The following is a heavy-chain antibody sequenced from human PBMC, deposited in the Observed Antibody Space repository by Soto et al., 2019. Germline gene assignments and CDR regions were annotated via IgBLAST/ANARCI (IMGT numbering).Heavy chain of an antibody. J-gene: IGHJ4*02. CDR1: GGSINNHY. Sequence: QVQLQESGPGLVKPSETLSLTCTVSGGSINNHYWSWIRQPPGKGLEWIGHIYYTGSTNYNPSLKSRVTISVDTSKNQFSLNLTSLTAADTAIYYCARSNWYSEYWGQGTLVTVSS. V-gene: IGHV4-59*11. D-gene: IGHD7-27*01. CDR2: IYYTGST. CDR3: ARSNWYSEY.